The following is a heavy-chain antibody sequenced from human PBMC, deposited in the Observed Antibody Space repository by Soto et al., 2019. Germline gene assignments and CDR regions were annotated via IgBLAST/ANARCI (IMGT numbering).Heavy chain of an antibody. CDR2: IYHSGST. V-gene: IGHV4-38-2*01. J-gene: IGHJ6*02. CDR1: GYSISSGYY. D-gene: IGHD6-6*01. CDR3: ARGPGKQLKNYYYYGMDV. Sequence: SETLSLTCAVSGYSISSGYYWGWIRQPPGKGLEWIGSIYHSGSTYYNPSLKSRVTISVDTSKNQFSLKLSSVTAADTAVYYCARGPGKQLKNYYYYGMDVWGQGTTVTVSS.